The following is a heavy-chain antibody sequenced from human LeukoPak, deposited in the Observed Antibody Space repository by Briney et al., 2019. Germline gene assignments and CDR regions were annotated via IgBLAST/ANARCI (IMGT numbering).Heavy chain of an antibody. J-gene: IGHJ4*02. Sequence: GGSLRLSCEASGITFSSYDMSWVRQAPGKGLEWISAISDRGKTDYADSVKGRFTIPRDNSKNTLYLQMNSLRAEDTAVYYCAKDRLDYYGSGSYSDYWGQGTLVTVSS. CDR3: AKDRLDYYGSGSYSDY. V-gene: IGHV3-23*01. CDR1: GITFSSYD. D-gene: IGHD3-10*01. CDR2: ISDRGKT.